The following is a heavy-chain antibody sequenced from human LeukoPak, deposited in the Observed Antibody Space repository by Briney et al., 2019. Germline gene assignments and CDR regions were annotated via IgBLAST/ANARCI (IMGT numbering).Heavy chain of an antibody. Sequence: SETLSLTCTVSGGSISSGDYYWSWIRQPPGKGLEWIGYIYYSGSTYYNPSLKSRVTISVDTSKNQFSLKLSSVTAADTAVYYCARGEGGYCSSTSCHGLSFDYWGQGTLVTVSS. CDR3: ARGEGGYCSSTSCHGLSFDY. CDR1: GGSISSGDYY. J-gene: IGHJ4*02. V-gene: IGHV4-30-4*01. D-gene: IGHD2-2*01. CDR2: IYYSGST.